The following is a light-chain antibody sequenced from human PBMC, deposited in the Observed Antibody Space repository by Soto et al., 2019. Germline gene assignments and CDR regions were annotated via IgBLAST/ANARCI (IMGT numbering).Light chain of an antibody. J-gene: IGKJ1*01. CDR3: QQYFTSPWT. V-gene: IGKV4-1*01. CDR2: WAS. CDR1: QSILDRYKNKYY. Sequence: DIVMTQSPDSLAVSLGERATFNCKSSQSILDRYKNKYYLAWYQQKSGQPTKLLIYWASLRESGVPDRFTGSGSGTDFTLTISSLQAEDVAVYYCQQYFTSPWTFGQGTKVEI.